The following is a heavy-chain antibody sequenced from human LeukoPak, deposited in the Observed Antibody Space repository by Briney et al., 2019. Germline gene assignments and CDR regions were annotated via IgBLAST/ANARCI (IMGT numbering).Heavy chain of an antibody. CDR3: ARDTVARYCSGGSCYSDLFDY. D-gene: IGHD2-15*01. V-gene: IGHV1-18*01. CDR1: GYTFTSYG. CDR2: ISAYNGNT. J-gene: IGHJ4*02. Sequence: ASVKFSCKASGYTFTSYGISWVRQAPGQGLEWMGWISAYNGNTNYAQKLQGRVTMTTDTSTSTAYMELRSLRSDDTAVYYCARDTVARYCSGGSCYSDLFDYWGQGTLVTVSS.